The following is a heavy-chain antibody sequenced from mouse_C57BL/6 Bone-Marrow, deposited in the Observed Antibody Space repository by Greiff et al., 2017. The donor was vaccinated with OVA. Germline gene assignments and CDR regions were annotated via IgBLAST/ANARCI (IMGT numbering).Heavy chain of an antibody. Sequence: VQLQQSVAELVRPGASVKLSCTASGFNIKHTSMHWVKQRPEQGLEWIGRTDPANGNSKYAPKFQGKASITADTSSNTAYLQLSSLTSEDTAIYYCARRGFAYWGQGTLVTVSA. CDR1: GFNIKHTS. V-gene: IGHV14-3*01. J-gene: IGHJ3*01. CDR3: ARRGFAY. CDR2: TDPANGNS.